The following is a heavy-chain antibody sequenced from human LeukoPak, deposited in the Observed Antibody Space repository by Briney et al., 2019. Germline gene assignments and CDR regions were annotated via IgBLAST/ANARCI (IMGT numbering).Heavy chain of an antibody. Sequence: GGSLRLSCAVSGFTFSSYAMSWVRQAPGKGLEWVSGISGSGGGTYYADSVKGRFTISRDNSKNTLYLQVNTLRAEDTAIYYWARWTEGGPCGQGTLVTVSS. CDR3: ARWTEGGP. V-gene: IGHV3-23*01. D-gene: IGHD2-15*01. CDR2: ISGSGGGT. J-gene: IGHJ5*02. CDR1: GFTFSSYA.